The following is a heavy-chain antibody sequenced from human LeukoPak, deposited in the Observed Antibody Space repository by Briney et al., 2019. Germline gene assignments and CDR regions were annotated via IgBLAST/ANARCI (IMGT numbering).Heavy chain of an antibody. D-gene: IGHD3-22*01. Sequence: GGSLRLXCAASGFTFSSYWMHWVRQAPGKGLVWVSRINSDGSSTSYADSVKGRFTISRDNAKNTLYLQMNSLRAEDTAVYYCATESYYYDSSGYSYYFDYWGQGTLVTVSS. CDR2: INSDGSST. CDR3: ATESYYYDSSGYSYYFDY. J-gene: IGHJ4*02. CDR1: GFTFSSYW. V-gene: IGHV3-74*01.